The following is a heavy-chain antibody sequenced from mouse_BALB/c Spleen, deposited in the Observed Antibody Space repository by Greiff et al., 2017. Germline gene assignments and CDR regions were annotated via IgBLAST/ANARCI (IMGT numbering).Heavy chain of an antibody. D-gene: IGHD2-1*01. V-gene: IGHV7-3*02. Sequence: EVKLQESGGGLVQPGGSLRLSCATSGFTFTDYYMSWVRQPPGKALEWLGFIRNKANGYTTEYSASVKGRFTISRDNSQSILYLQMNTLRAEDSATYYCARGYGNFAMDYWGQGTSVTVSS. CDR2: IRNKANGYTT. CDR3: ARGYGNFAMDY. CDR1: GFTFTDYY. J-gene: IGHJ4*01.